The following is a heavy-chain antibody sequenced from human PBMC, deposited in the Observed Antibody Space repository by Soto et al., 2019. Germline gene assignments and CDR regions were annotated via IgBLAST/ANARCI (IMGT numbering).Heavy chain of an antibody. Sequence: LRLSCAASGFTFSSYWMHWVRQAPGKGLVWVSRINSDGTTTNYADSVKGRFTISKDNAKNTLYLQMNSLRAEGTAVYYCARGGSGIAARPMDYWGRGTLVTVSS. J-gene: IGHJ4*02. CDR1: GFTFSSYW. CDR2: INSDGTTT. CDR3: ARGGSGIAARPMDY. V-gene: IGHV3-74*01. D-gene: IGHD6-6*01.